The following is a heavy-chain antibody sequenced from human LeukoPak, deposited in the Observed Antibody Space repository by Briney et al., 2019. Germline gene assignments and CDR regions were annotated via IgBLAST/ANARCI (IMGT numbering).Heavy chain of an antibody. D-gene: IGHD2-21*01. Sequence: PSETLSLTCTVSGGSISSSSYYRGWIRQPPGKGLEWIGSIYYSGSTYYNPSLKSRVTISVDTSKNQFSLKLSSVTAADTAVYYCASPPIVGGVTGPFDPWGQGTLVTVSS. CDR3: ASPPIVGGVTGPFDP. J-gene: IGHJ5*02. CDR2: IYYSGST. CDR1: GGSISSSSYY. V-gene: IGHV4-39*01.